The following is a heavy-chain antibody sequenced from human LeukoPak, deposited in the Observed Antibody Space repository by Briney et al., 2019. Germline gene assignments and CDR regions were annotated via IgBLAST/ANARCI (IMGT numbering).Heavy chain of an antibody. J-gene: IGHJ5*02. Sequence: SGPTLMKPTQTLTLTCTFPGISLSTSGLGVGWIRQPPGKALKWLALFSWAEDKRYSPSLKSRHNITKDTSKNQVVLTMPKMDPVDTATYYCAHSPIFRYFDWPQGGFDPWGQGTLVTVSS. CDR3: AHSPIFRYFDWPQGGFDP. V-gene: IGHV2-5*02. D-gene: IGHD3-9*01. CDR1: GISLSTSGLG. CDR2: FSWAEDK.